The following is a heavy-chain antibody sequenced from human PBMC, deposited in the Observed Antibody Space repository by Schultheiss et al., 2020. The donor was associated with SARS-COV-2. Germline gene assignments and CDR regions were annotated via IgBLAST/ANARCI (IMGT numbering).Heavy chain of an antibody. CDR2: IYYSGST. V-gene: IGHV4-59*01. CDR1: GGSISSYY. D-gene: IGHD6-13*01. CDR3: ARVRSSSWEYYFDY. J-gene: IGHJ4*02. Sequence: SETLFLTCTVSGGSISSYYWSWIRQPPGKGLEWIGYIYYSGSTNYNPSLKSRVTISVDTSKNQFSLKLSSVTAADTAVYYCARVRSSSWEYYFDYWGQGTLATVSS.